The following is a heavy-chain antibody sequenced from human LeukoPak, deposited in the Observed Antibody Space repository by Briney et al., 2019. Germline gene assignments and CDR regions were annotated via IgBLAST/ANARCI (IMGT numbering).Heavy chain of an antibody. J-gene: IGHJ3*01. CDR2: INHSGST. D-gene: IGHD3-22*01. CDR1: GGSFRDYY. CDR3: AKARYLSSGS. V-gene: IGHV4-34*01. Sequence: PSETLSLTCAVYGGSFRDYYWSWIRRPPGKGLEWIGEINHSGSTNYNPSLKSRVTISLDTSKNQFSLKLTSVTAADTAVYYCAKARYLSSGSWGQGILVAVSS.